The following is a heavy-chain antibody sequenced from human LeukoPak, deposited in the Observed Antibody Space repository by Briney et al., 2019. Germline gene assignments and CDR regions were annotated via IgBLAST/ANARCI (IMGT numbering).Heavy chain of an antibody. J-gene: IGHJ4*02. V-gene: IGHV1-2*02. D-gene: IGHD1-26*01. CDR3: ARVSAGATGFDY. Sequence: ASVKVSCKASGYTFTGYYMHWVRQAPGQGLEWMGWINPNSGGTNYAQKFQGRVTMTRDTSISTAYMELSRLRSDDTAVYYCARVSAGATGFDYWGQGTLVTVSS. CDR2: INPNSGGT. CDR1: GYTFTGYY.